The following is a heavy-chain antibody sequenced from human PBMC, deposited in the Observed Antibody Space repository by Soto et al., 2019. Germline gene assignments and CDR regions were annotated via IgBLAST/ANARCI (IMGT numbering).Heavy chain of an antibody. CDR3: AKIGTNPHREYGPIFGVVSPPLFDMDV. CDR1: VFTVISYA. V-gene: IGHV3-23*01. D-gene: IGHD3-3*01. J-gene: IGHJ6*02. CDR2: ISFSGGST. Sequence: PGGSLRLSCSASVFTVISYAMRWVRQAAGEWREWGSAISFSGGSTYYADSVKGRFTISRDNSKNTLYLQMNSLRAEDTAVYYCAKIGTNPHREYGPIFGVVSPPLFDMDVWGQGTTVTVSS.